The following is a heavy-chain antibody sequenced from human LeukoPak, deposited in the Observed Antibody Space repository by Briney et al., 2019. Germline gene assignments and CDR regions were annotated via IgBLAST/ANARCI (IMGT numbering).Heavy chain of an antibody. CDR2: INPSGGST. Sequence: ASVKVSCKASGYTFTSYYIHWVRQAPGQGLEWMGIINPSGGSTIYAQKFQGRVTMTRDMSTSTVYMELSSLRAEDTAVYHCARDGSSSGWFDPWGQGTLVTVSS. D-gene: IGHD6-6*01. CDR1: GYTFTSYY. J-gene: IGHJ5*02. V-gene: IGHV1-46*01. CDR3: ARDGSSSGWFDP.